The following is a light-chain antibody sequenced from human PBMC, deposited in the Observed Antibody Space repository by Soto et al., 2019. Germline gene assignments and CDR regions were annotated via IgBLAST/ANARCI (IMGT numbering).Light chain of an antibody. Sequence: EIVLTQSPGTLSLSPGERATLSCRASQSVSSSYLAWYQQKPGQAPRLLIYGASSRATGIPDRFSGSGSGTDFTLNISRRENEDSAVYYCQQYGSSLLTFGQGTRLEIK. CDR3: QQYGSSLLT. V-gene: IGKV3-20*01. CDR2: GAS. CDR1: QSVSSSY. J-gene: IGKJ5*01.